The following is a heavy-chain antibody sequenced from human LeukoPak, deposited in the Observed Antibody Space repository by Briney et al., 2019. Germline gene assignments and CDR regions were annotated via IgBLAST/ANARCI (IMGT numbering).Heavy chain of an antibody. CDR2: INPSGGST. CDR1: GYTFTSYY. J-gene: IGHJ4*02. Sequence: ASVKVSCKASGYTFTSYYMHWVRQAPGQGLEWMGIINPSGGSTSYAQKFQGRVTITRDTSTSTVYMELSSLRSEDTAVYYCARTKTSGSQLLIYFDYWGQGTLVTVSS. D-gene: IGHD1-26*01. V-gene: IGHV1-46*01. CDR3: ARTKTSGSQLLIYFDY.